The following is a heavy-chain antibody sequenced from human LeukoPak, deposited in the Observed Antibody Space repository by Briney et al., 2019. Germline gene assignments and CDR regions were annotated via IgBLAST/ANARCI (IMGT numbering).Heavy chain of an antibody. D-gene: IGHD3-3*01. CDR3: ARDRMSNFGIDAFDI. CDR2: IYTSGST. J-gene: IGHJ3*02. CDR1: GGSISSGSYY. Sequence: SETLSLTCTVSGGSISSGSYYWRWIRQPAGKGLEWTGRIYTSGSTNYNPSLKSRVTISVDTSKNQFSLKLSSVTAADTAVYYCARDRMSNFGIDAFDIWGQGTMVTVSS. V-gene: IGHV4-61*02.